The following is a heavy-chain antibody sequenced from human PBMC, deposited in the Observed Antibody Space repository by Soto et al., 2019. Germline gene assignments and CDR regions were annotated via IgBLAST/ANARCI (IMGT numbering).Heavy chain of an antibody. CDR1: GFTFSSHA. V-gene: IGHV3-30-3*01. D-gene: IGHD3-22*01. CDR2: ISFDGSNR. CDR3: ARAHGPYYDSSYYGLARNYFDF. Sequence: GGSLRLSCAATGFTFSSHAMNWVRQAPGKGLEWVSVISFDGSNRYYAESVRGRFTISRDNSKNILYLHMNSLRPDDTAIYFCARAHGPYYDSSYYGLARNYFDFWGQGTLVTVSS. J-gene: IGHJ4*02.